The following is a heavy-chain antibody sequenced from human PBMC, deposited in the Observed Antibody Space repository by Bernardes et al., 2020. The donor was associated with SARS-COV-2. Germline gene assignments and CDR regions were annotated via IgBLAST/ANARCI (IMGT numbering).Heavy chain of an antibody. CDR3: ARAFWDDSVPFSFDY. V-gene: IGHV4-59*01. CDR2: VYYTGRT. J-gene: IGHJ4*02. D-gene: IGHD3-16*01. Sequence: SETLSLTCTVSGASLSNSYWNWIRQPPGKGLEWIGYVYYTGRTNYNPSLKSRVAISVITSKNQFSLRLTSVTAADTALYYCARAFWDDSVPFSFDYWGLGTLVTVSS. CDR1: GASLSNSY.